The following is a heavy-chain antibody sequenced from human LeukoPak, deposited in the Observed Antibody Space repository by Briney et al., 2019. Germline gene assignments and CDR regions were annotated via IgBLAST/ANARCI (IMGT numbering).Heavy chain of an antibody. Sequence: PSETLSLTCTVSGGSISSSSYYWGWIRQPPGKGLEWIGSIYYSGSTYYNPSLKSRVTISVDTSKNQFSLKLSSVTAADTAVYYCGGSGSYHYNWFDPWGQGTLVTVSS. CDR3: GGSGSYHYNWFDP. CDR2: IYYSGST. J-gene: IGHJ5*02. D-gene: IGHD3-10*01. CDR1: GGSISSSSYY. V-gene: IGHV4-39*01.